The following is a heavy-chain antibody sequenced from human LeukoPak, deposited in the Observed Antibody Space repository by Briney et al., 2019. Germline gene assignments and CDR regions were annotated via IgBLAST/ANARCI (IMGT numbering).Heavy chain of an antibody. D-gene: IGHD3-3*01. Sequence: GGSLRLSRAASGFTFSSYSMNWVRQAPGKGLEWVSYISSSSSTIYYADSVKGRFTISRDNAKNSLYLQMNSLRAEDTAVYYCATLAPGRFLEWFYFDYWGQGTLVTVSS. CDR3: ATLAPGRFLEWFYFDY. CDR1: GFTFSSYS. V-gene: IGHV3-48*04. CDR2: ISSSSSTI. J-gene: IGHJ4*02.